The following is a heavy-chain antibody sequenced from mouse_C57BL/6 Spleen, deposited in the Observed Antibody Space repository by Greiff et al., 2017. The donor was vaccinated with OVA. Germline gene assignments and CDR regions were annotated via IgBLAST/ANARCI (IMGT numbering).Heavy chain of an antibody. J-gene: IGHJ1*03. V-gene: IGHV1-72*01. CDR3: AKDYSNWGYFDV. CDR1: GYTFTSYW. Sequence: QVQLQQPGAELVKPGASVKLSCKASGYTFTSYWMHWVKQRPGRGLEWIGRIDPNSGGTKYNEKFKSKATLTVDKPSSTAYMQLSSLTSEVSAVYYCAKDYSNWGYFDVWGTGTTVTVSS. CDR2: IDPNSGGT. D-gene: IGHD2-5*01.